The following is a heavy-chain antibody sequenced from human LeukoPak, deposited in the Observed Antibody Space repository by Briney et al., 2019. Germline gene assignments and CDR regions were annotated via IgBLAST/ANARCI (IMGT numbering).Heavy chain of an antibody. CDR1: GFTFSNYA. D-gene: IGHD3-10*02. J-gene: IGHJ3*02. CDR2: ISGSGGSV. V-gene: IGHV3-23*01. Sequence: GVSLTLSCAASGFTFSNYAMTWLRQAPEKGLEWVTGISGSGGSVYYADSVKGLFTIFRDNPRKTLYLQMNSLRAEDTAVYYCAKCSGTYAYDVFDIWGQGTTVTVSS. CDR3: AKCSGTYAYDVFDI.